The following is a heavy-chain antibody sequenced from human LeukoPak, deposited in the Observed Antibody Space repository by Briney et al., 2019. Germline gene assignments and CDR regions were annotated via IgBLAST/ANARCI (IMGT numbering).Heavy chain of an antibody. CDR2: ISGGGSST. CDR1: GFTFSSYA. Sequence: AGGSLRLSCAASGFTFSSYAMTWVRQAPGKGLEWVSTISGGGSSTYYADSVKGRFTISRDNSKKRLHLQMNSLRAEDTAVYYCAKDKYYYGSGRNDAFDIWGQGTMVIVSS. D-gene: IGHD3-10*01. CDR3: AKDKYYYGSGRNDAFDI. J-gene: IGHJ3*02. V-gene: IGHV3-23*01.